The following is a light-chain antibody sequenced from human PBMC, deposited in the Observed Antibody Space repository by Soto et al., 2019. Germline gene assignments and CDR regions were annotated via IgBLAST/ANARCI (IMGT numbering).Light chain of an antibody. CDR1: QSVRSNY. CDR3: QQYVSSPKT. CDR2: AAS. J-gene: IGKJ1*01. V-gene: IGKV3-20*01. Sequence: DIVLTQSPGTLSLSPGERATLSCRASQSVRSNYLAWFQQKPGQAPRRLIYAASSRATGIPDRFIGSGSGTDFTLSIPSLEPEDFAVYYCQQYVSSPKTFGQGTKV.